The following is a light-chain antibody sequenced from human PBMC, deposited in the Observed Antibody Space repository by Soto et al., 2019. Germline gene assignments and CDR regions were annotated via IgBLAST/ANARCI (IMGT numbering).Light chain of an antibody. CDR1: QGISSW. J-gene: IGKJ4*01. CDR2: KAS. CDR3: QQTSSFPLT. V-gene: IGKV1-12*01. Sequence: IQMTQSPFSVSASVGDTVTITCRASQGISSWLAWYQQKPGKNPNLLIYKASNLQTGVPSRFSGSGSGTDFTLTTNSLQPEDFATYYCQQTSSFPLTFGGGTKVDIK.